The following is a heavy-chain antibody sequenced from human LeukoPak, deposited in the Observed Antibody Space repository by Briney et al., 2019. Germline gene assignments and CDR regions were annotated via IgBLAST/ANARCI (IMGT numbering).Heavy chain of an antibody. CDR1: GFTFSNYW. CDR3: ARDWVSGWDAGFDY. V-gene: IGHV3-7*05. CDR2: IKQDGSEK. Sequence: HPGGSLRLSCAASGFTFSNYWMIWVRHAPGKGLEEVGNIKQDGSEKRYADSVRGRFTISRDNAQTSLYLQMNSLRAEDTALYYCARDWVSGWDAGFDYWGQGTLVTVSS. J-gene: IGHJ4*02. D-gene: IGHD6-19*01.